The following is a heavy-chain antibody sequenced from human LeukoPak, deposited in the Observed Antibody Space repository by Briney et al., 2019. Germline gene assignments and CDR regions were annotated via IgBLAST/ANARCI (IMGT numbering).Heavy chain of an antibody. V-gene: IGHV4-4*07. CDR3: ARGAAPQYYDFWSGYYTEIDY. D-gene: IGHD3-3*01. Sequence: SETLSLTCTVSGGSISSYYWSWIRQPAGKGLGWIGRIYTSGSTNYNPSLKSRVTLSVDTSKNQFSLKLSSVTAADTAVYYCARGAAPQYYDFWSGYYTEIDYWGQGTLVTVSS. CDR2: IYTSGST. J-gene: IGHJ4*02. CDR1: GGSISSYY.